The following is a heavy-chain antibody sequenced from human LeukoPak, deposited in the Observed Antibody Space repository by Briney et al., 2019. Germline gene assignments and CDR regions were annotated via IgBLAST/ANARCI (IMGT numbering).Heavy chain of an antibody. CDR3: ARGWEHFDY. CDR2: IIPSLGTA. Sequence: SVKVSCKTSGDTFSNYAISWVRQAPGQGPEWVGGIIPSLGTATNGQKFQGRVTITADESTTTVYMELSSLTSDDTAIYYCARGWEHFDYWGQGTLVTVSS. D-gene: IGHD4-23*01. V-gene: IGHV1-69*13. CDR1: GDTFSNYA. J-gene: IGHJ4*02.